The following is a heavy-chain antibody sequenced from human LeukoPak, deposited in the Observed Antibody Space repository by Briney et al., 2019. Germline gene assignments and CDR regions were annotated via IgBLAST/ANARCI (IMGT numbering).Heavy chain of an antibody. CDR1: GGSISSYY. Sequence: SETLSLTCTVSGGSISSYYWSWIRQPPGKGLEWIGYIYYSGSTNYNPSLKSRVTISVDTSKNQFSLKLSSVTAADTAVYYCAGGITMVDLDVWGQGTTVTVSS. CDR2: IYYSGST. D-gene: IGHD3-10*01. CDR3: AGGITMVDLDV. J-gene: IGHJ6*02. V-gene: IGHV4-59*01.